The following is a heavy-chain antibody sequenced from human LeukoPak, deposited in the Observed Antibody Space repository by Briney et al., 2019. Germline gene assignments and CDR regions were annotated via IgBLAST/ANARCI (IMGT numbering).Heavy chain of an antibody. V-gene: IGHV4-38-2*01. CDR1: GYSSSSGYY. CDR3: ARRSSGWYGDLFDY. CDR2: IYHSGST. J-gene: IGHJ4*02. D-gene: IGHD6-19*01. Sequence: SETLSLTCAVSGYSSSSGYYWGGIRQPPGKGLEWIGSIYHSGSTYYNPSLKSRVTISVDTSKNQFSLKLSSVTAADTAVYYCARRSSGWYGDLFDYWGQGTLVTVSS.